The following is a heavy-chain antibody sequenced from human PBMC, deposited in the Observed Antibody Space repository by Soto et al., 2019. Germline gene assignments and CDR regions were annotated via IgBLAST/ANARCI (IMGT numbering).Heavy chain of an antibody. Sequence: ASVKVSCKASGYTFTSYAMHWVRQAPGQRLAWMGWINAGNGNTKYSQKFQGRVTITRDTSASTAYMELSSLRSEDTAVYYCARDGGSYYYYYYMDVWGKGTTVTVSS. J-gene: IGHJ6*03. CDR1: GYTFTSYA. V-gene: IGHV1-3*01. CDR3: ARDGGSYYYYYYMDV. CDR2: INAGNGNT. D-gene: IGHD3-16*01.